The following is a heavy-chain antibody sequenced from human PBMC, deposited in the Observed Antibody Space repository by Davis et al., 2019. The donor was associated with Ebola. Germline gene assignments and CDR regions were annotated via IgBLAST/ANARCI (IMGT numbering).Heavy chain of an antibody. CDR1: GGSVGSDY. J-gene: IGHJ4*02. CDR3: VRGGDAYRTGY. V-gene: IGHV4-59*02. CDR2: ISNGGRT. D-gene: IGHD5-24*01. Sequence: SETLSPTCSVPGGSVGSDYWSWNRQPPGKRLEWIAFISNGGRTIFNPSLRGRVTISIDTSKNQFSLEVRSVTAADTAFYYCVRGGDAYRTGYWGQGTLVTVSS.